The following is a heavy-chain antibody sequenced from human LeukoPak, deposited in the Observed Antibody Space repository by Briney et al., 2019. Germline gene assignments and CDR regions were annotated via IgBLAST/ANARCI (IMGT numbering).Heavy chain of an antibody. Sequence: GGSLRLSCAASGLTFSSYAMSWVRQAPGKGLEWVSAISGSGGSTYYADSVKGRFTISRDNSKNTLYLQMNSLRAEDTAVYCCAKGGITMVRGVKYNWSDPWGQGTLVTVSS. CDR2: ISGSGGST. CDR1: GLTFSSYA. J-gene: IGHJ5*02. CDR3: AKGGITMVRGVKYNWSDP. D-gene: IGHD3-10*01. V-gene: IGHV3-23*01.